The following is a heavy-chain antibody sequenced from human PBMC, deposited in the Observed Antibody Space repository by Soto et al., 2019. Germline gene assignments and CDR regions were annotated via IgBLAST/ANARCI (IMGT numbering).Heavy chain of an antibody. CDR3: ARGVTVGGWGGGGFDP. Sequence: QVQLQESGPGLVKPSETLSLTCTVSGGAISSYYWNWIRQPPGKGLEWIGYIYYSGSTNDIPYNPTRSIRAIISIDTSKYPFTLTMTAVNGADTAGYYCARGVTVGGWGGGGFDPWGQGNVGTVSS. D-gene: IGHD3-10*01. V-gene: IGHV4-59*01. CDR1: GGAISSYY. CDR2: IYYSGST. J-gene: IGHJ5*02.